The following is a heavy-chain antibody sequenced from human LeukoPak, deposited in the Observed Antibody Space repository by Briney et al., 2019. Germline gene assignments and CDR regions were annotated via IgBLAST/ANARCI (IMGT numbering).Heavy chain of an antibody. D-gene: IGHD3-3*01. J-gene: IGHJ3*02. CDR3: ARASITVVPAFDI. V-gene: IGHV4-59*12. CDR2: IYYSGSS. CDR1: GRSIRTYY. Sequence: PSETLSLTCTLSGRSIRTYYWSWIRQPPGKGLEWIGHIYYSGSSSYNPSLKSRGTISVDTSKNQFSLKLSSVTTADSAVYYCARASITVVPAFDIWGQGTMVTVSS.